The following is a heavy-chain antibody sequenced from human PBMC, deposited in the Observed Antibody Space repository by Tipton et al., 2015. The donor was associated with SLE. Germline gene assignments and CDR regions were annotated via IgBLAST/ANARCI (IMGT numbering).Heavy chain of an antibody. D-gene: IGHD1-14*01. V-gene: IGHV4-59*01. CDR1: GGSLSNYY. Sequence: GLVKPSETLSLTCNVPGGSLSNYYWSWIRQSPGKGLEWIGYISYSGSTNYNPSLKSRVTISVDTSKNQFSLKLSSVTDADTAVYYCRYTNGSYYYYMDVWGNRTTVTVSS. J-gene: IGHJ6*03. CDR3: RYTNGSYYYYMDV. CDR2: ISYSGST.